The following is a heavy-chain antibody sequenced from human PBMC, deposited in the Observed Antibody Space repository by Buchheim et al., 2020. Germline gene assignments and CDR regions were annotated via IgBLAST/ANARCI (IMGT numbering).Heavy chain of an antibody. V-gene: IGHV4-30-2*01. CDR1: GGSISSGDSS. J-gene: IGHJ3*02. CDR2: IYHGGSS. CDR3: ARVATTDAFDI. D-gene: IGHD1-26*01. Sequence: QLQLQESGSGLVKPSQTLSLTCAVSGGSISSGDSSWSWLRQPPGRGLDWIGYIYHGGSSYYSPSLKSRATVSVDRSKNQFSLKLSSVTAADTAVYYCARVATTDAFDIWGQGK.